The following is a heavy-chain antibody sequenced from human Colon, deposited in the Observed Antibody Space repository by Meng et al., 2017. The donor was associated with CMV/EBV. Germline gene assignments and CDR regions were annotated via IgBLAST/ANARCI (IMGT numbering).Heavy chain of an antibody. V-gene: IGHV3-74*01. J-gene: IGHJ4*02. Sequence: EVQLVESGGGLVQPGGSLRRSCVASGFTFQNYWMHWVRQGPGKGLEWVSRINGGGSSTNYADSVKGRFTISRDNAENTLYLQMHSLRAEDTAVYYCARGYSGTYRADYWGQGTLVTVSS. CDR2: INGGGSST. CDR1: GFTFQNYW. D-gene: IGHD1-26*01. CDR3: ARGYSGTYRADY.